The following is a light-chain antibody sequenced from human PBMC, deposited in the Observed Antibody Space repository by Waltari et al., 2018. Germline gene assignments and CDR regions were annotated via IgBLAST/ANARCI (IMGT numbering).Light chain of an antibody. CDR3: HQRTSWPLT. CDR2: DAS. Sequence: EVVLTQSPATLSLSPGERAPLSARASQSVSAYLAWYQQKPGQAPNLLIYDASNRATGIPARFSGSGSGTDVTLTISRLEPEDFAVYYCHQRTSWPLTFGGATKVEIK. J-gene: IGKJ4*01. V-gene: IGKV3-11*01. CDR1: QSVSAY.